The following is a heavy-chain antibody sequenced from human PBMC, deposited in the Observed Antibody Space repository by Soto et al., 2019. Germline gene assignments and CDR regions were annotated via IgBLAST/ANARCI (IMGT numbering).Heavy chain of an antibody. CDR2: ISAYNGNT. V-gene: IGHV1-18*01. D-gene: IGHD4-17*01. CDR3: ARGLPQRSGYYYYYYYLDV. Sequence: QVQLVQSGAEVKKPGASVKVSCKASGYTFTSYGISWVRQAPGQGLEWMGWISAYNGNTNYAQKLHGRVTMTTDTSTRTAHMELRSLRSDDTAVYYCARGLPQRSGYYYYYYYLDVWGKGTTVTVSS. J-gene: IGHJ6*03. CDR1: GYTFTSYG.